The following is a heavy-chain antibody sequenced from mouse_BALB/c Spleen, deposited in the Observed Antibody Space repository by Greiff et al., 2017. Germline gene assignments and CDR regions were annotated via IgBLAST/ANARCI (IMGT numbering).Heavy chain of an antibody. CDR3: ARSANYYGRSYDFDD. J-gene: IGHJ2*01. V-gene: IGHV5-17*02. CDR1: GFTFSSFG. D-gene: IGHD1-1*01. CDR2: ISSGSSTI. Sequence: EVNLVESGGGLVQPGGSRKLSCAASGFTFSSFGMHWVRQAPEKGLEWVAYISSGSSTIYYADTVKGRFTISRDNPKNTLFLQMTSLRSEDTAMYYCARSANYYGRSYDFDDGGKGTTLTVAS.